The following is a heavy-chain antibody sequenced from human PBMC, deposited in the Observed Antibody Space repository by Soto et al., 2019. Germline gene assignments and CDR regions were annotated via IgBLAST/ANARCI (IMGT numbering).Heavy chain of an antibody. CDR1: GYAFTGYH. V-gene: IGHV1-2*04. D-gene: IGHD2-15*01. Sequence: NGAWKGAGYAFTGYHIHWVRQDPGQGLEWMGWINPNSGGTNYAQKFQGWVTMTRDTSISTAYMELSRLRSDDTAVYYCARGYCSGGSCYSGYWGQGTLV. J-gene: IGHJ4*02. CDR2: INPNSGGT. CDR3: ARGYCSGGSCYSGY.